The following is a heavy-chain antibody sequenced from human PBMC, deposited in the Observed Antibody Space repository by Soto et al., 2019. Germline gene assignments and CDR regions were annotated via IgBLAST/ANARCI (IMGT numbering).Heavy chain of an antibody. J-gene: IGHJ4*02. V-gene: IGHV1-46*01. Sequence: QVQLVQSGAEVKKPGASVMLSCKASGYTFTSYYMHWVRQAPGQGLEWMGIINPDGGSTRYAQKVQGRVTMTRDTSTCTFYMALSSLRSEDTAVYYCAKVPRGGVIITTYSAHIDYWGQGTLVTVSS. CDR2: INPDGGST. CDR3: AKVPRGGVIITTYSAHIDY. D-gene: IGHD3-3*01. CDR1: GYTFTSYY.